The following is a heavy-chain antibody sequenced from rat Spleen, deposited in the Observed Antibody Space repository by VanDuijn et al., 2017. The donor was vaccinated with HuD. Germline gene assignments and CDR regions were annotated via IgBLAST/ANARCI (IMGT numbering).Heavy chain of an antibody. CDR2: ISYEGSGT. V-gene: IGHV5-22*01. Sequence: EVQLVESDGGLVQPGKSLTLSCAASGFALSDHFMAWVRQAPTKGLEWVASISYEGSGTYYGDSVKGRFTISRDNAKSTLYLQMNSLRSEDTATYYCARLTPFDYWGQGVMVTVSS. D-gene: IGHD3-4*01. CDR3: ARLTPFDY. J-gene: IGHJ2*01. CDR1: GFALSDHF.